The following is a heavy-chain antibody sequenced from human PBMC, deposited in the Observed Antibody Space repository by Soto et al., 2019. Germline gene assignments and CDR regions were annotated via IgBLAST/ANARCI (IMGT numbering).Heavy chain of an antibody. V-gene: IGHV1-69*01. Sequence: QVQLVQSGAEVKKPGSSVKVSCKASGGTFSSYAISWVRQAPGQGLEWMGGIIPIFGTANYAQKFQIRATGAADEATSRAYMELSSLRSEDTAVYYCARQKAGYGDYVFDYWGQGTLVTVSS. CDR2: IIPIFGTA. D-gene: IGHD4-17*01. CDR3: ARQKAGYGDYVFDY. CDR1: GGTFSSYA. J-gene: IGHJ4*02.